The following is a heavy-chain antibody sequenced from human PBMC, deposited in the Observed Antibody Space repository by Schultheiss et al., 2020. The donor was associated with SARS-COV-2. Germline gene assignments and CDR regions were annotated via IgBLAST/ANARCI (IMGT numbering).Heavy chain of an antibody. J-gene: IGHJ5*02. Sequence: GGSLRLSCAASGFTFSSYAMSWVRQAPGKGLEWVSAISGSGGSTYYADSVKGRFTISRDNSKNTLYLQMNSLRAEDTAVYYCAKSFKTRIVVVPDAPTWGQGTLVTVSS. D-gene: IGHD2-2*01. CDR3: AKSFKTRIVVVPDAPT. CDR2: ISGSGGST. CDR1: GFTFSSYA. V-gene: IGHV3-23*01.